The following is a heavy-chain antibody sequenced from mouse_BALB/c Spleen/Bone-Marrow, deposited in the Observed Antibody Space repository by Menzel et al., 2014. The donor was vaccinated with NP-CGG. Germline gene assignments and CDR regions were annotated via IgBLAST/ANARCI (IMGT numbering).Heavy chain of an antibody. V-gene: IGHV5-17*02. Sequence: EVQGVESGGGLVQPGGSRKLSCAASGFTFSRFGMHWVRQAPEKGLEWVAYISSGSSSIHYSDTVRGRFTISRDNPMDTLFLQMTSLRSEDTAMYYCARGDYWGQGTILTVSS. CDR3: ARGDY. CDR1: GFTFSRFG. J-gene: IGHJ2*01. CDR2: ISSGSSSI.